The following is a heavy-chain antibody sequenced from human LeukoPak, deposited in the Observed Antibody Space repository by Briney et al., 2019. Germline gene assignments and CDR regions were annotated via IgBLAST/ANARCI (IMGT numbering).Heavy chain of an antibody. CDR3: ALLAVASDFDY. D-gene: IGHD6-19*01. CDR2: ISNGASTM. CDR1: GFMFRSFE. Sequence: LAGGSLRLSCAASGFMFRSFEMYWVRQAPGKGLEWVAYISNGASTMYYADSVKGRFTISRDDAKNSLFLQMNSLRAEDTAIYYCALLAVASDFDYWGQGTLVTVSS. J-gene: IGHJ4*02. V-gene: IGHV3-48*03.